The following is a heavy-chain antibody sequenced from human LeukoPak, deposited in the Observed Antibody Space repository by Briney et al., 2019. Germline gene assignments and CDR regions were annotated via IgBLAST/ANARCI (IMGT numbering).Heavy chain of an antibody. D-gene: IGHD3-22*01. V-gene: IGHV1-46*01. CDR2: INPSGGST. CDR1: GYTFTSYY. J-gene: IGHJ4*02. CDR3: ARAHPEYYDSSGYNPLDF. Sequence: GASVKVSCKASGYTFTSYYMHWVRQAPGQGLEWMGIINPSGGSTSYAQKFQGRVTMTTDTSTSTAYMELRSLRSDDTAVYYCARAHPEYYDSSGYNPLDFWGQGTLVTVSS.